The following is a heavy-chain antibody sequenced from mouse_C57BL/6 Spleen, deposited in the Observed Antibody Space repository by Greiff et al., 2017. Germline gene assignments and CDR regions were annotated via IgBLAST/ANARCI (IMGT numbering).Heavy chain of an antibody. CDR3: TTGEFYYDYDHYLDD. CDR1: GFNIKDYY. J-gene: IGHJ2*01. V-gene: IGHV14-1*01. CDR2: IDPEDGGT. D-gene: IGHD2-4*01. Sequence: VQLQQSGAELVRPGASVKLSCTASGFNIKDYYMHWVQQRPEQGLEWIGRIDPEDGGTEYAPKFQGKATMTADTSSNTAYLQLSRLTSEDTAVYYCTTGEFYYDYDHYLDDWGQGTTLTVSS.